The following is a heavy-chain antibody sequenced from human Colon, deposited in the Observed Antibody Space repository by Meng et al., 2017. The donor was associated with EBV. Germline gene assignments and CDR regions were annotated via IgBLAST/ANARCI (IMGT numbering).Heavy chain of an antibody. D-gene: IGHD1-26*01. J-gene: IGHJ4*02. CDR1: GGSFSGYY. CDR3: ARGPGGSYYLYYFDY. Sequence: QVRLKRWGAGLLKPSETLALTCAVYGGSFSGYYWSWIRQPPEKGLEWIGEINHSGSTNYNPSLKSRVTISVDTSKKQFSLKLSSVTAADTAVYYCARGPGGSYYLYYFDYWGQGTLVTVSS. CDR2: INHSGST. V-gene: IGHV4-34*01.